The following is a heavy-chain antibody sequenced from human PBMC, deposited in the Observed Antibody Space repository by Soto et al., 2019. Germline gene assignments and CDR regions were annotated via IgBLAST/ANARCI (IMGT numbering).Heavy chain of an antibody. Sequence: EASVKVSCKVSGYTLTELSMHWVRQAPGKGLEWMGGFDPEDGETIYAQKFQGRVTMTEDTSTDTAYMELSSLRSEDTAVYYCALRKGIAAGWFDPWGLGTLVTVSS. CDR3: ALRKGIAAGWFDP. CDR2: FDPEDGET. CDR1: GYTLTELS. J-gene: IGHJ5*02. D-gene: IGHD6-13*01. V-gene: IGHV1-24*01.